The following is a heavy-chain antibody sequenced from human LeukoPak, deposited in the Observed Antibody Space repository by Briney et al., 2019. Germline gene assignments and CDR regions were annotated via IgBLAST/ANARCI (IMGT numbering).Heavy chain of an antibody. D-gene: IGHD2-2*01. CDR2: ISSSGSTI. CDR3: AIVVVPAAIDYMDV. CDR1: GFTFSSYE. Sequence: PGGSLRLSCAASGFTFSSYEMNWVRQAPGKGLEWVSYISSSGSTIYYADSVKGRFTISRDNAKNSLYLQMNSLRAEDTAVYYCAIVVVPAAIDYMDVWGKGTTVTVSS. J-gene: IGHJ6*03. V-gene: IGHV3-48*03.